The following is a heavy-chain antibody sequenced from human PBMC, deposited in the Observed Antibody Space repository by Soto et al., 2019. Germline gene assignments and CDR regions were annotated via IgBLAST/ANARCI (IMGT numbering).Heavy chain of an antibody. CDR2: ISYDGSNK. D-gene: IGHD3-3*01. J-gene: IGHJ4*02. V-gene: IGHV3-30*18. CDR1: GFTFSSYG. CDR3: AKDHWGMVIIEGGFDY. Sequence: QVQLVESGGGVVQPGRSLRLSCAASGFTFSSYGMHWVRQAPGKGLEWVAVISYDGSNKYDADSVKGRFTISRDNSKNTLYLQMNSLRAEDTAVYYCAKDHWGMVIIEGGFDYWGQGTLVTVSS.